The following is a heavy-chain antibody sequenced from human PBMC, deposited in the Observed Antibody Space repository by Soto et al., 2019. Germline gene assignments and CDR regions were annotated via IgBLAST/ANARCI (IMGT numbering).Heavy chain of an antibody. CDR3: ATNFQEGLKSLEWLLHDDY. CDR1: GYTLTELS. D-gene: IGHD3-3*01. Sequence: ASVKVSCKVSGYTLTELSMHWVRQAPGKGLEWMGGFDPEDGETIYAQKFQGRVTMTEDTSTDTAYMELSSLRSEDTAVYYCATNFQEGLKSLEWLLHDDYWGQGTLVTVSS. CDR2: FDPEDGET. V-gene: IGHV1-24*01. J-gene: IGHJ4*02.